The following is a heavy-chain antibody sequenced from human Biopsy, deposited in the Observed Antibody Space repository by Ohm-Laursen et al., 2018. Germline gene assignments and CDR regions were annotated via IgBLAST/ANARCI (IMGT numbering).Heavy chain of an antibody. CDR3: AKDRYNYTPIGGFSMDV. D-gene: IGHD5-18*01. J-gene: IGHJ6*02. V-gene: IGHV3-30*18. CDR1: GLTFNNYG. CDR2: IFYDGSNT. Sequence: SLRLSCAASGLTFNNYGMQWVRQAPGKGLEWVAFIFYDGSNTYYADSVKGRFTISRDNSRDTLYLQMSSLRAEDTAVYYCAKDRYNYTPIGGFSMDVWDQGTTVTVSS.